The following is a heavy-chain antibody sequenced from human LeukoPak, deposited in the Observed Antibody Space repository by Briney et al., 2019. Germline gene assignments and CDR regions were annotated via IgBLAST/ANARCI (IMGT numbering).Heavy chain of an antibody. CDR2: IFPGDSDT. J-gene: IGHJ5*02. V-gene: IGHV5-51*01. CDR3: ARLLGIAVAGTGSWFDP. D-gene: IGHD6-19*01. Sequence: GESLKISCKGSGYTFTTHWIAWVRQMPGKGLEWMGIIFPGDSDTTYSPSFEGQVTISADKSINTAYLQWSSLKASDTAMYYCARLLGIAVAGTGSWFDPWGQGTLVTVSS. CDR1: GYTFTTHW.